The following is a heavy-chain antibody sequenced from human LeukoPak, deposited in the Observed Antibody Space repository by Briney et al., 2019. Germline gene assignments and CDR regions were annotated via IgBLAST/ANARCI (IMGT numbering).Heavy chain of an antibody. CDR2: IYYSGST. V-gene: IGHV4-59*01. Sequence: SETQSLTCTVSGGSISSYYWSWIRQPPGKGLEWIGYIYYSGSTNYNPSLKSRVTISVDTSKNQFSLKLSSVTAADTAVYYCASIAVAGTGAIDYWGQGTLVTVSS. CDR3: ASIAVAGTGAIDY. J-gene: IGHJ4*02. CDR1: GGSISSYY. D-gene: IGHD6-19*01.